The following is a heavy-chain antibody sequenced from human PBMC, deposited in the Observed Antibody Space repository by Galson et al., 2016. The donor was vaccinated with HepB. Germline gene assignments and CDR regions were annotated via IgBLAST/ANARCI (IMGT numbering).Heavy chain of an antibody. Sequence: SLRLSCAASEFSFSSYAMHWVRQAPGKGLEWVAVISDDGTNKFYGDAVKGRFTTSRDNSRNTLYLQMNRVRPEDTGVYYCARDRQWLVTFDYWGLGTLVTVSS. CDR3: ARDRQWLVTFDY. V-gene: IGHV3-30*03. J-gene: IGHJ4*02. D-gene: IGHD6-19*01. CDR1: EFSFSSYA. CDR2: ISDDGTNK.